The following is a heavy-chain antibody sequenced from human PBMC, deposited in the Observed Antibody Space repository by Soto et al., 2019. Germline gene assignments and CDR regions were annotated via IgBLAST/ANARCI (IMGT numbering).Heavy chain of an antibody. CDR2: ISYDGSNK. CDR3: AIVSLDYYDTSGPNWFDP. J-gene: IGHJ5*02. CDR1: GFSFSSYG. Sequence: GGSMRLSCAASGFSFSSYGTYWVRQAPGKGLEWAAVISYDGSNKYYADSVKGRFTISRDNSKNTLYLQMNSLRAEDTAVYYCAIVSLDYYDTSGPNWFDPWGQGTLVIVSS. V-gene: IGHV3-30*03. D-gene: IGHD3-22*01.